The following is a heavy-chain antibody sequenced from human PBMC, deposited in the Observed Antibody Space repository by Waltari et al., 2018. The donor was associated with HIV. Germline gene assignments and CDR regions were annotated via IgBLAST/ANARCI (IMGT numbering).Heavy chain of an antibody. J-gene: IGHJ4*02. D-gene: IGHD3-16*01. CDR1: GGSFSGYY. V-gene: IGHV4-34*01. Sequence: VHLQQWGAGLLKPSETLSITCAIYGGSFSGYYWSWTRQAPEKGLEWIGEISHSGSTNYNPSLKSRVTMSLDTSKNQFSLKLSSVTAADTAVYYCARKDDYYDDNRYTLLFDSWGQGTLVTVSS. CDR2: ISHSGST. CDR3: ARKDDYYDDNRYTLLFDS.